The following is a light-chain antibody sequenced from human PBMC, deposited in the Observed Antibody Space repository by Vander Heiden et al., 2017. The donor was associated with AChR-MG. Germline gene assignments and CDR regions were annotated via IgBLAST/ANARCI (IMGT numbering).Light chain of an antibody. J-gene: IGLJ3*02. CDR1: SLRSYY. CDR2: GKN. CDR3: NSRDSSGNHLV. Sequence: SSELTQAPAVSVALGQTISITGTGDSLRSYYAIWYQQKPGQAPVLVIYGKNNRRSGIPDRFSGSSSGNTASLTITGAQAEEEADYYCNSRDSSGNHLVFGGGTKLTVL. V-gene: IGLV3-19*01.